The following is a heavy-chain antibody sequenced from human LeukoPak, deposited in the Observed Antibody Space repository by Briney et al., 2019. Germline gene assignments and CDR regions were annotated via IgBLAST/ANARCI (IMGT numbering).Heavy chain of an antibody. CDR2: IYYSGST. CDR1: GGSISSGGYD. V-gene: IGHV4-31*03. CDR3: AGKYSSSWYAFVP. Sequence: PSQTLSLTCTVSGGSISSGGYDWSWIRQHPGKGLEWIGYIYYSGSTYYNPSLKSRVTISVDTSKNQFSLKLSSVTAADTAVYYCAGKYSSSWYAFVPWGQGTLVTVSS. D-gene: IGHD6-13*01. J-gene: IGHJ5*02.